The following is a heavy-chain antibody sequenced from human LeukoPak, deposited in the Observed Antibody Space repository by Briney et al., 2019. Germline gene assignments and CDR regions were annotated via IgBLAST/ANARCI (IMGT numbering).Heavy chain of an antibody. CDR2: IYYSGST. Sequence: PSETLSLTCTVSGGSISRYYWSWIRQPPGKGLEWIGYIYYSGSTNYNPSLKSRVTISVDTSKNQFSLKLSSVTAADTAVYYCARAYSSQSGILVWGQATTVTVSS. CDR1: GGSISRYY. J-gene: IGHJ6*02. CDR3: ARAYSSQSGILV. V-gene: IGHV4-59*01. D-gene: IGHD6-13*01.